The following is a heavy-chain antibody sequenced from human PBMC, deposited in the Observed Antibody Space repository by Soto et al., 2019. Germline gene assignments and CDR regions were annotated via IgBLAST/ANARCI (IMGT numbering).Heavy chain of an antibody. CDR2: ISAYNGNT. Sequence: QVQLVQSGAEVKKPGASVKVSCKASGYTFTSYGISWVRQAPGQGLEWMGWISAYNGNTNYAQNLQGRVTMTTDRAPSTAYLGLRRLSSDDAAVYYCARGGSSGYYLDYWGQGTLVTVCS. J-gene: IGHJ4*02. D-gene: IGHD3-22*01. V-gene: IGHV1-18*01. CDR3: ARGGSSGYYLDY. CDR1: GYTFTSYG.